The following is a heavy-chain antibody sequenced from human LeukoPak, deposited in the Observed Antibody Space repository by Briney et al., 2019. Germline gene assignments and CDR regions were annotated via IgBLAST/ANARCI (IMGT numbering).Heavy chain of an antibody. CDR2: INPNSGGT. Sequence: ASVKVSCKASGYTFTGYYMHWVRQAPGRGLEWMGWINPNSGGTNYAQKFQGWVTMTRDTSISTAYMELSRLRSDDTAVYYCARDRSTTGTGWGMDVWGKGTTVTVSS. CDR1: GYTFTGYY. J-gene: IGHJ6*04. V-gene: IGHV1-2*04. D-gene: IGHD1-1*01. CDR3: ARDRSTTGTGWGMDV.